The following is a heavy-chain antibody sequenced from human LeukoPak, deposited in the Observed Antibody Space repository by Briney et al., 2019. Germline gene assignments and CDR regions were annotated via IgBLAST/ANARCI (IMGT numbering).Heavy chain of an antibody. D-gene: IGHD6-6*01. CDR1: GYTFTTYH. CDR2: INPGDGST. Sequence: ASVKVSCKGSGYTFTTYHIHWVRQAPGQGLEWMGIINPGDGSTSYTQKFQGRVTVTRDTSTSTVYMELSSLRSEDTAVYYCARGKPARRLPFDYWGQGTLVTVSS. J-gene: IGHJ4*02. CDR3: ARGKPARRLPFDY. V-gene: IGHV1-46*01.